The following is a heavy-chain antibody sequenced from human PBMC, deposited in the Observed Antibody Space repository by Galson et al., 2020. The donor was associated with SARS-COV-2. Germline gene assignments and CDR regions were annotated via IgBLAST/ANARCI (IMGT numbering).Heavy chain of an antibody. D-gene: IGHD6-19*01. CDR1: GGSISSGSYY. J-gene: IGHJ4*02. V-gene: IGHV4-61*02. CDR3: AYGVVAGTGY. Sequence: SETLSLTCTASGGSISSGSYYWSWIRQPAGKGLEWIGRIYTSGSTNYNPSLQSRVTISIDTSKNQFSLELTSVTAADTAVYFCAYGVVAGTGYWGQGILVTVSS. CDR2: IYTSGST.